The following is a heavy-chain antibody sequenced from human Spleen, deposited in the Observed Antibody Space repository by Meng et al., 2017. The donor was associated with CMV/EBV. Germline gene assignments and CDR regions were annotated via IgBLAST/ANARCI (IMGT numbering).Heavy chain of an antibody. Sequence: GYTFTGYYMHWVRQAPGQGLEWMGWIKPNSGGTNYAKKFQGRVTMTRDTSISTAYMELSRLRSDDTAVYYCARRITDFWSGYLGGFDPWGQGTLAPSPQ. V-gene: IGHV1-2*02. J-gene: IGHJ5*02. CDR2: IKPNSGGT. D-gene: IGHD3-3*01. CDR3: ARRITDFWSGYLGGFDP. CDR1: GYTFTGYY.